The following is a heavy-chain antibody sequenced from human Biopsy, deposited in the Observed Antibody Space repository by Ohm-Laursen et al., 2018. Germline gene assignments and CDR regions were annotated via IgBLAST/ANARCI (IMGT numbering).Heavy chain of an antibody. J-gene: IGHJ4*02. D-gene: IGHD3-3*01. Sequence: TLSLTCTVSGGSISSYYWNWIRQPPGKGLEWIGYIYYSGTTDYSPSLKSQVTISIDKSKNQFFLKLSSVTAADTAVYYCARLEWRDTFFDFWGQGRLVTVSS. CDR2: IYYSGTT. CDR3: ARLEWRDTFFDF. V-gene: IGHV4-59*08. CDR1: GGSISSYY.